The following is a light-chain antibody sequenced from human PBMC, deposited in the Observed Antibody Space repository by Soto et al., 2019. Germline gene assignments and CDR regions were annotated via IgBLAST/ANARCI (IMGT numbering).Light chain of an antibody. J-gene: IGLJ1*01. Sequence: QSVLTQPASVSGSPGQSITISCTGTSSDIGGYNYVSWYQQHPGEAPKLMIYEVSNRPSGVSNRFSGSKSDNTASLTISGLQAEDEADYYCSSYTSSSTVDVFGAGTKVTVL. CDR3: SSYTSSSTVDV. V-gene: IGLV2-14*01. CDR2: EVS. CDR1: SSDIGGYNY.